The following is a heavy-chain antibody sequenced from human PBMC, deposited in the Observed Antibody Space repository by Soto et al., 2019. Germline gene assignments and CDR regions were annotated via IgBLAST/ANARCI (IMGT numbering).Heavy chain of an antibody. CDR2: IYYTGST. CDR1: GASVSTDGYY. V-gene: IGHV4-61*08. Sequence: QVHLQESGPGLVKPSETLSLTCTVSGASVSTDGYYWSWIRQPPGKGLEWIGYIYYTGSTGYNPSLKSRITTSIDTSKNQFSLRLSSVTAADTAIYYCARVSRLAPVATSYYHSMDVWGQGTTVTVSS. J-gene: IGHJ6*02. D-gene: IGHD5-12*01. CDR3: ARVSRLAPVATSYYHSMDV.